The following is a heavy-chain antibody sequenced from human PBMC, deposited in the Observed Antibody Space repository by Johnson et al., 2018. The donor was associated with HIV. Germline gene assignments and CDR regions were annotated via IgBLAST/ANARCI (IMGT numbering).Heavy chain of an antibody. CDR3: ARGWELLTPAFDI. V-gene: IGHV3-64*01. CDR2: ISSNGGST. CDR1: GFTFSSYA. J-gene: IGHJ3*02. D-gene: IGHD1-26*01. Sequence: EQLVESGGGVVQPGRSLRLSCAASGFTFSSYAKHWVRQAPGKGLEYVSAISSNGGSTYYANSVKGRFTISRDNSKNTLYLQMGSLRAEDMAVYYCARGWELLTPAFDIWGQGTMVTVSS.